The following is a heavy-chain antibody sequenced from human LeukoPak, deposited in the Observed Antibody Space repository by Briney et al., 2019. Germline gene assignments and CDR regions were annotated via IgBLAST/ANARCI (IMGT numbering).Heavy chain of an antibody. CDR2: TYSSGRT. CDR1: GGSINSGSYY. D-gene: IGHD7-27*01. Sequence: ASETLSLTCTVSGGSINSGSYYWSWIRPPAGKGLEWIGRTYSSGRTNYNPSLKGRVTISVDPSKNQFSLHLSSVTAADTAVYCCARGLGIGKDCFDCWGQGTLVTVSS. V-gene: IGHV4-61*02. CDR3: ARGLGIGKDCFDC. J-gene: IGHJ4*02.